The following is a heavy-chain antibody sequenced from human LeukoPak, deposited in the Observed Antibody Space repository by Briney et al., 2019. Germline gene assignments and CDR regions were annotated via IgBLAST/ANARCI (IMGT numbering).Heavy chain of an antibody. CDR2: IYTSGST. J-gene: IGHJ4*02. V-gene: IGHV4-4*07. CDR3: ARDYGPILTGYYTD. Sequence: SETLSLTCTVSGGSISGYYWSWIRQPAGKGLEWIGRIYTSGSTNYNPSLKSRVTMSVDTSKNQFSLKLSSVTAADTAVYYCARDYGPILTGYYTDWGQGTLVTVSS. CDR1: GGSISGYY. D-gene: IGHD3-9*01.